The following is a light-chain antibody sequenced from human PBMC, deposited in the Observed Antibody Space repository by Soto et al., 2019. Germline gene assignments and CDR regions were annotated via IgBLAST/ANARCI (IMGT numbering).Light chain of an antibody. V-gene: IGLV2-23*01. Sequence: QSALTQPASVSGSPRQSLTISCTGTSSDVGSSNLVSWYQQYPGKAPKLIIYEGTRRPSGVSGRFSGSKSGNTASLTISGLQAEYEADYYCCTFACSSTFYVFRTGTKVTV. CDR3: CTFACSSTFYV. CDR2: EGT. J-gene: IGLJ1*01. CDR1: SSDVGSSNL.